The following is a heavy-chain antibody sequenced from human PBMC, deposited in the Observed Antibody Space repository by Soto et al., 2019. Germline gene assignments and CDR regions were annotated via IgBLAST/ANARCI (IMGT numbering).Heavy chain of an antibody. D-gene: IGHD1-26*01. J-gene: IGHJ4*02. CDR1: GFTFSTYA. V-gene: IGHV3-30*04. CDR2: ISYDGSNK. CDR3: ATDSGSYDDY. Sequence: QVQVVESGGGVVQPGRSLRLSCAASGFTFSTYAMHWVRQAPGKGLEWVAVISYDGSNKYYEDSVRGRFTISRDNSKNTLYLQMNSLRAEDTAVYYCATDSGSYDDYWGQGTLVTVSS.